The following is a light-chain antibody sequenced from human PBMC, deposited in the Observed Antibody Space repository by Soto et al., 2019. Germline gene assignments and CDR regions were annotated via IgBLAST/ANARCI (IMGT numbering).Light chain of an antibody. V-gene: IGKV1-39*01. CDR1: QSISSY. CDR3: QQYYSYPTIT. Sequence: DIQMTKSPSSLSASVGDRVTITCRASQSISSYLNWYQQKPGKAPKLLIYAASSLQSGVPSRFSGSGSGTEFTLTISSLQPDDFATYYCQQYYSYPTITFGQGTLLAIK. CDR2: AAS. J-gene: IGKJ5*01.